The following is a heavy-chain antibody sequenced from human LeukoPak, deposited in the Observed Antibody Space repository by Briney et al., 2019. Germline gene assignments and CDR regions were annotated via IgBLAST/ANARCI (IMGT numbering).Heavy chain of an antibody. CDR1: GFTFSSYA. CDR3: ARGGPYDILTGYYSYYFDY. Sequence: GGSLRLSCAASGFTFSSYAMSWVRQAPGKGLEWVSAISGSGGSTYYADSVKGRFTISRDNSKNTLYLQMNSLRAEDTAVYYCARGGPYDILTGYYSYYFDYWGQGTLVTVSS. J-gene: IGHJ4*02. D-gene: IGHD3-9*01. CDR2: ISGSGGST. V-gene: IGHV3-23*01.